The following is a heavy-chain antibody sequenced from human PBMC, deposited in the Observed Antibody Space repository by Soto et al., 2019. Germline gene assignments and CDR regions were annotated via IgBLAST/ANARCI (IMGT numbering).Heavy chain of an antibody. CDR2: IYWNDDN. CDR3: AHGSGWLSDY. CDR1: GFSLSSPAVG. D-gene: IGHD6-19*01. V-gene: IGHV2-5*01. J-gene: IGHJ4*02. Sequence: QITLKESGPTLVKPTQTLTLTCTFSGFSLSSPAVGVNRIRQTPGKALEWLALIYWNDDNQYSPSLRSRLTITKDTSKTQVVLTPTNGDPADTATYYCAHGSGWLSDYWGQGTLVTVSS.